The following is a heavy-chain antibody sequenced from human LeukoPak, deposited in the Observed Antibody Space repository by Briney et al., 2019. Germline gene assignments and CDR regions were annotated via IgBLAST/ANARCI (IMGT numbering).Heavy chain of an antibody. D-gene: IGHD1-14*01. Sequence: SETLSLTCTVSGGSISSSSYYWGWIRQPPGKGLEWIGSIYYSGSTYYNPSLKSRVTISVDTSKNQFSLKLSSVTAADTAVYYCARVRSQTGGCWFDPWGQGTLVTVSS. J-gene: IGHJ5*02. V-gene: IGHV4-39*07. CDR1: GGSISSSSYY. CDR3: ARVRSQTGGCWFDP. CDR2: IYYSGST.